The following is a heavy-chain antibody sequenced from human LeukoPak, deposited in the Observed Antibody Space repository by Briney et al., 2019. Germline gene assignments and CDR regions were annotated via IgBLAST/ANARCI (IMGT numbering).Heavy chain of an antibody. V-gene: IGHV4-39*01. CDR1: GGSISSSSYY. Sequence: SETLSLTCIVSGGSISSSSYYWAWIRQPPGKGLEWIGSIFYSGTTFYNPSLKSRLTISVDTSKNQFSLRLSSVTAADTAVYYCARVRTYCSSTSCLNGDYYYYMDVWGKGTTVTVSS. D-gene: IGHD2-2*01. J-gene: IGHJ6*03. CDR2: IFYSGTT. CDR3: ARVRTYCSSTSCLNGDYYYYMDV.